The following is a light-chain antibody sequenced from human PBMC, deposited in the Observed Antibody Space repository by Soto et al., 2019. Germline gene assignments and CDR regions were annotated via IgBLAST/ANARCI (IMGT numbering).Light chain of an antibody. CDR2: DAS. CDR1: QSVSSY. J-gene: IGKJ1*01. V-gene: IGKV3-11*01. CDR3: QQRSNWPRGT. Sequence: EIVLTQSPATLSLPPGERATLSCRASQSVSSYLAWYQQKPGQAPRLLIYDASNRATGIPARFSGSGSGTDFTLTISSLEPEDFAVYYCQQRSNWPRGTFGQGTKVDIK.